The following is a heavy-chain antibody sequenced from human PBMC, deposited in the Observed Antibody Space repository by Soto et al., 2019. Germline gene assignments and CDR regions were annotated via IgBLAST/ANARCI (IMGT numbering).Heavy chain of an antibody. D-gene: IGHD5-18*01. CDR3: AKVAPSGYSYGYLGY. J-gene: IGHJ4*02. CDR1: GFTFSNYG. CDR2: ISYDGSNK. V-gene: IGHV3-30*18. Sequence: GGSLRLSCAASGFTFSNYGMHWVRQAPGKGLEWVAVISYDGSNKYYVDSVKGRFTISRDNSKNTLFLQMNCLRAEDTAVYYCAKVAPSGYSYGYLGYWGKGTLVAVSS.